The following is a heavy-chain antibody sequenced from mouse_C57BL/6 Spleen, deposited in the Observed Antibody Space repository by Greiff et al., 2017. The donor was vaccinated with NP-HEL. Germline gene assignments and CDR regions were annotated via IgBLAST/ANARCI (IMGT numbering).Heavy chain of an antibody. CDR1: GFSLTSYA. V-gene: IGHV2-9-1*01. CDR3: ARNRYYGSSYHWYFDV. J-gene: IGHJ1*03. CDR2: IWTGGGT. D-gene: IGHD1-1*01. Sequence: QVQLQQSGPGLVAPSQSLSITCTVSGFSLTSYAISWVRQPPGKGLEWLGVIWTGGGTNYNSALKSRLSISKDNSKSQVFLKMNSLQTDDTARYYCARNRYYGSSYHWYFDVWGTGTTVTVSS.